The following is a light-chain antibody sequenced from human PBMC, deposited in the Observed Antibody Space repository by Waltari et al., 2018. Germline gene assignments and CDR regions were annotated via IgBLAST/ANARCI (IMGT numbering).Light chain of an antibody. Sequence: DIQMTQSPSSLSASVGDRVTITCRASQSISSDLNWYQQNPGKAPKLLIYAASSLQSGVPSRFSGSGSGTDFTLTISSLQPEDFATYYCQQSYSTPRTFGGGTKVEIK. CDR2: AAS. CDR1: QSISSD. V-gene: IGKV1-39*01. CDR3: QQSYSTPRT. J-gene: IGKJ4*01.